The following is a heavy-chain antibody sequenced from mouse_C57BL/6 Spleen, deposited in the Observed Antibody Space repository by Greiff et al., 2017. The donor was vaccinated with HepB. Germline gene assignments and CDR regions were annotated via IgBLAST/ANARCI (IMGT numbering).Heavy chain of an antibody. CDR1: GYAFSSSW. D-gene: IGHD3-2*02. CDR3: ARSQLRLSMDH. J-gene: IGHJ4*01. V-gene: IGHV1-82*01. CDR2: IYPGDGDT. Sequence: VKLMESGPELVKPGASVKISCKASGYAFSSSWMNWVKQRPGKGLEWIGRIYPGDGDTNYNGKFKGKATLTADKSSSTAYMQLSSLTSEDSAVYFCARSQLRLSMDHWGQGTPVTVSS.